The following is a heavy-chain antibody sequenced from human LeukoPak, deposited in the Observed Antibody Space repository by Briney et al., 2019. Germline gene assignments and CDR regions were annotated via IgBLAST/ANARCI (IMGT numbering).Heavy chain of an antibody. CDR3: ARNLARTGDFDY. CDR2: MNPNSGST. CDR1: GYSFISYD. D-gene: IGHD5-12*01. Sequence: ASVTVSCKASGYSFISYDINWVRQATGQGLEWLGWMNPNSGSTGYAQNFQGRVSMTRDTSISTAYMELSNLGSEDTAVYYCARNLARTGDFDYWGQGTLVTVSS. J-gene: IGHJ4*02. V-gene: IGHV1-8*01.